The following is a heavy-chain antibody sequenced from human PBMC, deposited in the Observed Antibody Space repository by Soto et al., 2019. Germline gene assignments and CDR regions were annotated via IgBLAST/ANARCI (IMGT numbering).Heavy chain of an antibody. CDR1: GFTFSSYA. CDR3: AREHDSSGYYSFYYYYGMDV. CDR2: ISYDGSNK. Sequence: QVQLVESGGGVVQPGRSLRLSCAASGFTFSSYAMHWVRQAPGKGLEWVAVISYDGSNKYYADSVKGRFTISRDNSKNTLYLQMNSLRAEDTAVYYCAREHDSSGYYSFYYYYGMDVWGQGTTVTVSS. J-gene: IGHJ6*02. D-gene: IGHD3-22*01. V-gene: IGHV3-30-3*01.